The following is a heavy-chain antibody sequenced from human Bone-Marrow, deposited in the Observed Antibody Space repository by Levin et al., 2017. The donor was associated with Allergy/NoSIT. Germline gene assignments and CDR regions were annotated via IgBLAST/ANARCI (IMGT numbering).Heavy chain of an antibody. D-gene: IGHD1-26*01. CDR3: AKERWSGSNSFDY. Sequence: SCAAPGFKFEDYAMHWVRQAPGKGLEWVSGISRNGDKIGYADSVKGRFTISRDNAKNSVYLQMNSLKIEDTALYYCAKERWSGSNSFDYWGQGTLVTVSS. J-gene: IGHJ4*02. CDR2: ISRNGDKI. CDR1: GFKFEDYA. V-gene: IGHV3-9*01.